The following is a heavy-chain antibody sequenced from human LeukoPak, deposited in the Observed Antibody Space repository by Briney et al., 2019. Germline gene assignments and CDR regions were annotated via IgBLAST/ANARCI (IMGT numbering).Heavy chain of an antibody. CDR3: ARGAGVVIRKHRRHINEYYFDY. D-gene: IGHD3-3*01. CDR1: GYTFTGYY. CDR2: INPNSGGT. J-gene: IGHJ4*02. V-gene: IGHV1-2*06. Sequence: ASVKVSCKASGYTFTGYYMHWVRQAPGQGREWMGRINPNSGGTNYAQKFQGRVTMTRNTSISTAYMELSSLRSEDTAVYYCARGAGVVIRKHRRHINEYYFDYWGQGTLVTVSS.